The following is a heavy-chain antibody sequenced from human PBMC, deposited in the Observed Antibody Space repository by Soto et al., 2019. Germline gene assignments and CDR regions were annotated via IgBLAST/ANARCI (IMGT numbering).Heavy chain of an antibody. CDR3: ARELYYYDSSGYYPTDGMDV. J-gene: IGHJ6*02. CDR2: INPNSGGT. D-gene: IGHD3-22*01. V-gene: IGHV1-2*04. CDR1: GYTFTGYY. Sequence: GASVKVSCKASGYTFTGYYMHWVRQAPGQGLEWMGWINPNSGGTNYAQKFQGWVTMTRDTSISTAYMELSRLRSDDTAVYYCARELYYYDSSGYYPTDGMDVWGQGTTVTVSS.